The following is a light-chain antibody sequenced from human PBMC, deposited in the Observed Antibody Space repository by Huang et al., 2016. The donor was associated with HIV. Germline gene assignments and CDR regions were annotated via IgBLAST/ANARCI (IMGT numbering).Light chain of an antibody. CDR3: QEYNNWPPYT. V-gene: IGKV3-15*01. J-gene: IGKJ2*01. Sequence: ENVMTQSPATLSVSPGERTTLSCTASHSITTNLDWYQKKPGQPPRLLIYDASARATGVPDRFSGSGSGTEFTLTISSLQSEDFAVYYCQEYNNWPPYTFGQGTKVEIE. CDR2: DAS. CDR1: HSITTN.